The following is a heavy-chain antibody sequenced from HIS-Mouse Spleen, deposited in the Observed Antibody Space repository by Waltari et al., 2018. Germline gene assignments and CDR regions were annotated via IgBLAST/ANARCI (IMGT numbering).Heavy chain of an antibody. V-gene: IGHV3-30-3*01. CDR2: ISYDGSNK. CDR1: GFTFSSYA. Sequence: QVQLVESGGGVVQPGRSLRLSCAASGFTFSSYAMHWVRQAPGKGLEWVAVISYDGSNKCYADSVKGRFTISRDNSKNTLYLQMNSLRAEDTAVYYCAREHSSSSDAFDIWGQGTMVTVSS. CDR3: AREHSSSSDAFDI. J-gene: IGHJ3*02. D-gene: IGHD6-6*01.